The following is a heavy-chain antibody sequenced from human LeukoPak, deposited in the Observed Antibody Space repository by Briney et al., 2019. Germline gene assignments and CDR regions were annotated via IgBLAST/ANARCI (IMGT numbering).Heavy chain of an antibody. J-gene: IGHJ4*02. Sequence: GGTLRLSCAASGFTFTPYAMSWVRQAPGKRLQWFSALSDSGASTYYADSVKGRFTISRDNSKNTVYLQMNSLRAEDTAVYYCAKNHYNTDSYSDYWGQGTLVTVSS. D-gene: IGHD1-14*01. CDR3: AKNHYNTDSYSDY. CDR1: GFTFTPYA. V-gene: IGHV3-23*01. CDR2: LSDSGAST.